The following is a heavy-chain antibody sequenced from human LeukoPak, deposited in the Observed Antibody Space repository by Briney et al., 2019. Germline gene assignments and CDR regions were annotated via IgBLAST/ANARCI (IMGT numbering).Heavy chain of an antibody. D-gene: IGHD4-11*01. CDR1: GHTFTGYY. CDR3: ASSKGYYYYYYMDV. CDR2: INPNSGGT. V-gene: IGHV1-2*04. Sequence: ASVTVSCMVSGHTFTGYYMHWVRQAPGQGLEWMGWINPNSGGTNYAQNFQGWVTMTRDTSISTACMELSRLRSDDTAVYYCASSKGYYYYYYMDVWGKGTTVTVSS. J-gene: IGHJ6*03.